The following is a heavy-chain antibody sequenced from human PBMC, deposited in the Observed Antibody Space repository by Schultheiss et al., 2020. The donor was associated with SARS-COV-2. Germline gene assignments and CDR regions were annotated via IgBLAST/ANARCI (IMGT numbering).Heavy chain of an antibody. D-gene: IGHD3-22*01. Sequence: SETLSLTCTVSGGSISSSSYYWGWIRQPPGKGLEWIGSIYYSGSTYYNPSLKSRVTISVDTSKNQFSLKLSSVTAADTAVYYCARSVVMIVVAYSDYWGQGTLVTVSS. J-gene: IGHJ4*02. CDR2: IYYSGST. CDR1: GGSISSSSYY. V-gene: IGHV4-39*01. CDR3: ARSVVMIVVAYSDY.